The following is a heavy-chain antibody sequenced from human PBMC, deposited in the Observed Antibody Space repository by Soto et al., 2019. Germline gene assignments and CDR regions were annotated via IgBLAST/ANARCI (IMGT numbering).Heavy chain of an antibody. CDR3: ARDSRCCGMDV. V-gene: IGHV4-59*01. J-gene: IGHJ6*02. Sequence: PSETLSLTCNVSGGSMRSYYWTWLRQSPGKGLEWIGNIFYSGNTNLNPSLRSRLSMSVDTSKNKFSLMLNSVTAADTAVYYCARDSRCCGMDVWGQGTTVTVPS. CDR2: IFYSGNT. CDR1: GGSMRSYY.